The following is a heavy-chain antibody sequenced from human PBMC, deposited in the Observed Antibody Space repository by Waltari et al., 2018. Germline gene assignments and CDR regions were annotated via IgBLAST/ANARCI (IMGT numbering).Heavy chain of an antibody. Sequence: QLQLQESGPRLVRHSATLSLICRVSGFSITSNSHYWAWIRQSPGQGLDWIGTVSYTGTTYISPSLKSRVSVSRDTSNNQVYLILGSVTAADMAVYYCATYIGASVGTAAFDVWGQGTMVTVSS. CDR2: VSYTGTT. D-gene: IGHD5-12*01. V-gene: IGHV4-39*01. J-gene: IGHJ3*01. CDR1: GFSITSNSHY. CDR3: ATYIGASVGTAAFDV.